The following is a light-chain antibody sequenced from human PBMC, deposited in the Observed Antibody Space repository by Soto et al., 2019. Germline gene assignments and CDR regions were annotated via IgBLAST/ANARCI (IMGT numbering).Light chain of an antibody. V-gene: IGKV3-11*01. CDR1: QSVSSN. J-gene: IGKJ4*01. CDR2: DAS. Sequence: EIVMTQSPVTLSVSPGERVTLSCRASQSVSSNLAWYQQKPGQAPRLLIYDASNRATGIPARFSGSGSGTDFTLTISSLEPEDFATYYCQQLNTYPVTFGGGTKVDIK. CDR3: QQLNTYPVT.